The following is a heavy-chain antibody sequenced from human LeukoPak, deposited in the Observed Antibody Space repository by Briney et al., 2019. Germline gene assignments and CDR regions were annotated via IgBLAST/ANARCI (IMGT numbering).Heavy chain of an antibody. Sequence: ASVNVSCKSSVYTFTGYYMHWVRQAPGQGLEWMGWITLNSGATNYAQKFQGRVTMTRDTSISTAYLELSRLRSDDTAVYYCARANFPLDAFDIWGQGTMVTVSS. CDR1: VYTFTGYY. CDR3: ARANFPLDAFDI. J-gene: IGHJ3*02. CDR2: ITLNSGAT. D-gene: IGHD3-3*01. V-gene: IGHV1-2*02.